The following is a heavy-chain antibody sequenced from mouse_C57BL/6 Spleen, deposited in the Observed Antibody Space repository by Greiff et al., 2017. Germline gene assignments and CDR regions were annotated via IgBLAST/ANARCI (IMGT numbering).Heavy chain of an antibody. CDR3: ARSYDYGGAWFGY. D-gene: IGHD2-4*01. J-gene: IGHJ3*01. V-gene: IGHV1-82*01. Sequence: QVQLQQSGPELVKPGASVKISCKASGYAFSSSWMNWVKQRPGQGLEWIGRIYPGDGDTNYNGKFKGKATLTADKSSSTAYMQLSSLTSEDSAVXCGARSYDYGGAWFGYWGQGTMVTVSA. CDR2: IYPGDGDT. CDR1: GYAFSSSW.